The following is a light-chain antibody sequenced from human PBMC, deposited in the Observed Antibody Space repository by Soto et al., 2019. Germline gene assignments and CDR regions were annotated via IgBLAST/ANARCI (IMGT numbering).Light chain of an antibody. Sequence: EIVLTQSPGTLSLSPGERATLSCRASQSVSSGSLAWYQQKRGQAPRLLIHGASSRATGIPDRFSGSGSGTDFTLTISRLEPEDFAVYYCQQRSNWPGTFGPGTKVDIK. J-gene: IGKJ3*01. V-gene: IGKV3D-20*02. CDR3: QQRSNWPGT. CDR1: QSVSSGS. CDR2: GAS.